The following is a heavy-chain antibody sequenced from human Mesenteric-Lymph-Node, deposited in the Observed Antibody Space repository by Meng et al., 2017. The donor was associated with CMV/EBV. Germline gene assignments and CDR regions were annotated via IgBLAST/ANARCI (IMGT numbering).Heavy chain of an antibody. D-gene: IGHD3-22*01. Sequence: GESLKISCAASGFTLSSYSMNWVRQAPGKGLEWISYITSSSSTIYSADSVKGRFTISRDNAKNSLYLQMNSLRAEDTAVYYCARTTTMIVVVISNWFDPWGQGTLVTLL. CDR2: ITSSSSTI. J-gene: IGHJ5*02. CDR3: ARTTTMIVVVISNWFDP. CDR1: GFTLSSYS. V-gene: IGHV3-48*04.